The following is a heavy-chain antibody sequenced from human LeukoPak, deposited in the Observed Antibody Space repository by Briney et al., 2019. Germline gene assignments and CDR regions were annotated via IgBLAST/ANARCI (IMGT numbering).Heavy chain of an antibody. Sequence: GGSLRLSCAASGFNFNTYPIHWVPQSPGKGLEWVAVISDDGTKTYYADSVKGRFTISRDNSKNTLYLQMNSLRAEDTAVYYCARDRVGDSSGWNAFDIWGQGTMVTVSS. V-gene: IGHV3-30*04. D-gene: IGHD3-22*01. CDR1: GFNFNTYP. J-gene: IGHJ3*02. CDR3: ARDRVGDSSGWNAFDI. CDR2: ISDDGTKT.